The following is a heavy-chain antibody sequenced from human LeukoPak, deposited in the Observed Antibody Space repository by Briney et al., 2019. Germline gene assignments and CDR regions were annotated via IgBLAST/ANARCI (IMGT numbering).Heavy chain of an antibody. CDR3: ARVPPYCSGSCNWFDP. CDR1: GGSISSYY. CDR2: IHYSGST. J-gene: IGHJ5*02. V-gene: IGHV4-59*01. D-gene: IGHD1-26*01. Sequence: SETLSLTCTISGGSISSYYWSWIRQPPGKGLIWIGYIHYSGSTNYNPSLKSRVTLSLDTSKNQFSLKLSSVTTADTAMYYCARVPPYCSGSCNWFDPWGQGTLVTVSS.